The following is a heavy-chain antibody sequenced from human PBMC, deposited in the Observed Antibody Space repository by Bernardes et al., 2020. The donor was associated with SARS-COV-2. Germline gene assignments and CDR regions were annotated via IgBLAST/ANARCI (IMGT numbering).Heavy chain of an antibody. CDR3: ARDRIAAAGNGFDP. J-gene: IGHJ5*02. V-gene: IGHV3-33*01. CDR2: IWYDGSNK. Sequence: GSLRLSCAASGFTFSSYGMHWVRQAPGKGLEWVAVIWYDGSNKYYADSVKGRFTISRDNSKNTLYLQMNSLRAEDTAVYYCARDRIAAAGNGFDPWGQGTLVTVSS. CDR1: GFTFSSYG. D-gene: IGHD6-13*01.